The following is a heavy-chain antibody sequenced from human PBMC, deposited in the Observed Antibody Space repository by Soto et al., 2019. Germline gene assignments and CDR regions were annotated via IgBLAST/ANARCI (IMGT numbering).Heavy chain of an antibody. Sequence: PSETLSLTCTVSGGSVSSGTYYWNWIRQPPGKRQERIGNIFYSGRTDYNTSLKSRVTITVDTSKNQLYLKLSSVTAADTSVYYCSRYGLYYFERSGSWFDPWGQGTLVTGSS. CDR3: SRYGLYYFERSGSWFDP. CDR1: GGSVSSGTYY. CDR2: IFYSGRT. V-gene: IGHV4-61*01. J-gene: IGHJ5*02. D-gene: IGHD3-22*01.